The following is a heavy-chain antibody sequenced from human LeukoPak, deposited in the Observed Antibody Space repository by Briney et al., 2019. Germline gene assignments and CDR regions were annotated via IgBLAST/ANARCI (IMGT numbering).Heavy chain of an antibody. J-gene: IGHJ6*03. CDR1: GFTFSSYG. Sequence: GGSLRPSCAASGFTFSSYGMHWVRQAPGKGLEWVAVIWYDGSNKYYADSVKGRFTISRDNSKNTLYLQMNSLRAEDTAVYYCAKDFSVSYYYYMDVWGKGTTVTVSS. CDR3: AKDFSVSYYYYMDV. CDR2: IWYDGSNK. D-gene: IGHD2/OR15-2a*01. V-gene: IGHV3-33*06.